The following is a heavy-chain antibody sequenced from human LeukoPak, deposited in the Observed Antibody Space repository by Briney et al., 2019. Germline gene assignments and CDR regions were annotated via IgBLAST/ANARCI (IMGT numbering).Heavy chain of an antibody. Sequence: ASVKVSCKASGYTFTSYDMNWVRQAPGQGLEWMGIINPSGGSTSHAQNFQGRVTMTRDTSTSTVYMELSSLRSEDTAVYYCARDHIPITMVRGEPHYYYYMDVWGKGTTVTISS. J-gene: IGHJ6*03. CDR3: ARDHIPITMVRGEPHYYYYMDV. V-gene: IGHV1-46*01. CDR1: GYTFTSYD. CDR2: INPSGGST. D-gene: IGHD3-10*01.